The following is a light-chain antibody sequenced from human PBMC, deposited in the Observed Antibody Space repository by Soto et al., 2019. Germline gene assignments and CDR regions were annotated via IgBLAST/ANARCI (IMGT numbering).Light chain of an antibody. V-gene: IGKV1-39*01. J-gene: IGKJ2*01. CDR1: QSISSY. CDR3: QQSYSTPPS. Sequence: DIQMTQSPSSLSASVGDRVTITCRASQSISSYLNWYQQKPGKAPKLLIYAASSLQSGVPSRFSGGGSGTDFTLPISSLQPEDFATYYCQQSYSTPPSCGQGTKLEIK. CDR2: AAS.